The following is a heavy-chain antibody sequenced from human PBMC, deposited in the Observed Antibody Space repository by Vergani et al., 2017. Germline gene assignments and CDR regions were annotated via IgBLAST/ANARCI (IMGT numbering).Heavy chain of an antibody. CDR2: IQYDGSDI. D-gene: IGHD3-10*01. CDR1: GFTFRNYG. CDR3: ANEGSANRIRGWLDH. V-gene: IGHV3-30*02. Sequence: QVQLVESGGGVVQPGRSLRLSCAASGFTFRNYGMHWVRQAPGKGLEWVAIIQYDGSDIFYADFVEGRFTISRDNSKNSLYLQMRSLRFDDTAVYYCANEGSANRIRGWLDHWGQGALVTVSS. J-gene: IGHJ4*02.